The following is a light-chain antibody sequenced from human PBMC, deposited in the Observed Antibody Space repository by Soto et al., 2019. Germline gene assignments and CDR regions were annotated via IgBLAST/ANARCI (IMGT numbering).Light chain of an antibody. V-gene: IGLV1-40*03. CDR3: QSYDSSLSRRWV. CDR1: SSDVGAYEH. J-gene: IGLJ3*02. Sequence: QSALAQPASVSGSPGQSVTISCTGASSDVGAYEHVSWYQQLPGTAPKLLVAGNRPSGVPDRFSVSKSGASASLAITGLQAEDEADYYCQSYDSSLSRRWVFGGGTKVTVL. CDR2: GN.